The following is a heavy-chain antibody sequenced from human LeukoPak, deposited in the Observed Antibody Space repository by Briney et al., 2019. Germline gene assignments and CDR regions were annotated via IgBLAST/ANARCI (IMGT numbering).Heavy chain of an antibody. CDR1: GGSITIGSDF. CDR3: AREWSY. V-gene: IGHV4-61*02. Sequence: PSETLSLTCTVSGGSITIGSDFWSWVRQPAGKGLEWIGRVNTSGIIKYSPSLKSRVTISIDMSKNQYSLRLISVTAADTAVYYCAREWSYWGHGTLVAVSS. CDR2: VNTSGII. D-gene: IGHD3-3*01. J-gene: IGHJ4*01.